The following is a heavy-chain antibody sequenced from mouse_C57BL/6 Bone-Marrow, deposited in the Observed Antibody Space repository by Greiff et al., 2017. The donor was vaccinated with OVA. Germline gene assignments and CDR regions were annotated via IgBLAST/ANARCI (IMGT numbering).Heavy chain of an antibody. Sequence: QVQLKQPGAELVRPGSSVKLSCKASGYTFTSYWMDWVKQRPGQGLEWIGNIYPSDSETHYNQKFKDKATLTVDKSSSTAYMQLSSLTSEDSAVYYCARGFYYGSSPAYWGQGTLVTVSA. CDR3: ARGFYYGSSPAY. D-gene: IGHD1-1*01. V-gene: IGHV1-61*01. CDR1: GYTFTSYW. CDR2: IYPSDSET. J-gene: IGHJ3*01.